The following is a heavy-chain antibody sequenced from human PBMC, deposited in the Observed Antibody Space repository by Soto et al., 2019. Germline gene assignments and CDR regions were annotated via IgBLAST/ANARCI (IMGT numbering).Heavy chain of an antibody. CDR2: FDPEDGET. V-gene: IGHV1-24*01. CDR3: ATYTGDRAPNKKKTFDY. Sequence: ASVKVSCKVSGYTLTELSMHWVRQAPGKGLEWMGGFDPEDGETIYAQKFQGRVTMTEDTSTDTAYMELSSLRSEDTAVYYCATYTGDRAPNKKKTFDYWDQGPLGAVSS. J-gene: IGHJ4*02. CDR1: GYTLTELS. D-gene: IGHD1-26*01.